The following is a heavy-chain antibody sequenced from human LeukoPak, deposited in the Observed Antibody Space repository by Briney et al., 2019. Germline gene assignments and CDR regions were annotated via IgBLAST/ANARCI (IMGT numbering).Heavy chain of an antibody. CDR3: ATMVRGVIKKKEYYFDY. Sequence: GESLKISCKGSGYSVTSYWIGWVRQMAGKGLEWMGIIYPGDSDTRYSPSFQGQVTISADKSISTAYLQWSSLKASDTAMYYCATMVRGVIKKKEYYFDYWGQGTLVTVSS. V-gene: IGHV5-51*01. CDR2: IYPGDSDT. CDR1: GYSVTSYW. D-gene: IGHD3-10*01. J-gene: IGHJ4*02.